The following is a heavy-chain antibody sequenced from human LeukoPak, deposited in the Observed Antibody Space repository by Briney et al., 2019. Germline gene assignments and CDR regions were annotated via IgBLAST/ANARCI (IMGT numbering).Heavy chain of an antibody. D-gene: IGHD3-10*01. Sequence: GGSLRLSCAASGFTFSTYAMNWVRQAPGKGLEWVSSISDSSSYIYYADSVKGRFTISRDNAKNSLYLQMNSLRAEDTAVYYCARYYGSGSPPFDYWGQGTLVTVSS. CDR1: GFTFSTYA. J-gene: IGHJ4*02. CDR2: ISDSSSYI. CDR3: ARYYGSGSPPFDY. V-gene: IGHV3-21*01.